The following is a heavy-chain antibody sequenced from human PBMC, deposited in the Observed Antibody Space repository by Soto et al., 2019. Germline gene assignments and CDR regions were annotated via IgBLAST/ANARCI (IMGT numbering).Heavy chain of an antibody. CDR3: ARDPSTGNADY. CDR1: GFTFSTYA. V-gene: IGHV3-23*01. Sequence: GGSLRLSCAASGFTFSTYALNWVRQSPGKGLEWVSTISSDGDSTYYVDSVKGRFTVSRDNSKNTMYLQMNSLRAEDTALYFCARDPSTGNADYWGQGTLVTVSS. CDR2: ISSDGDST. D-gene: IGHD3-9*01. J-gene: IGHJ4*02.